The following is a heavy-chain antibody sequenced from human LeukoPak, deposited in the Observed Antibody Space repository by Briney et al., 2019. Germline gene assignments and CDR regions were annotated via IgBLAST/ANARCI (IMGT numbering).Heavy chain of an antibody. Sequence: SETLSLTCAVYGGSFSGYYWSWIRQPPGKGLEWIGEINHSGSTNYNPSLKSRVTISVDTSKNQFSLKLSSVTAADTAVYYCARGRRGTMVRGVILGYWGQGTLVTVSS. CDR2: INHSGST. D-gene: IGHD3-10*01. J-gene: IGHJ4*02. V-gene: IGHV4-34*01. CDR3: ARGRRGTMVRGVILGY. CDR1: GGSFSGYY.